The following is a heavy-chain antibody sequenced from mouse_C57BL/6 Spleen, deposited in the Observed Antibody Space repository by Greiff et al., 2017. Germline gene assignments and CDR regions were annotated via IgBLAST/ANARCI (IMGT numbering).Heavy chain of an antibody. Sequence: EVQLQQSGPELVKPGASVKISCKASGYTFTDYYMNWVEQSHGKSLEWIGDINPNNGGTSYNQKFKGKATLTVDKSSSTAYMELRSLTSEDSAVYYCARSGGSSSYYFDYWGQGTTLTVSS. J-gene: IGHJ2*01. V-gene: IGHV1-26*01. D-gene: IGHD1-1*01. CDR3: ARSGGSSSYYFDY. CDR1: GYTFTDYY. CDR2: INPNNGGT.